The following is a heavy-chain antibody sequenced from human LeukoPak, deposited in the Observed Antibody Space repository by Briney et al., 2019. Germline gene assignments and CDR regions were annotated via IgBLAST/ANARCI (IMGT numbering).Heavy chain of an antibody. Sequence: GGTLRLSCAASGFTFRAYAMHWVRQAPGKGLEWLAVISNDGTIQYYADSVKGRFTISRDNSRNIMNLQTDSLRPEDTALYYCARREGGFYSWGIAYWGQGTLVTVSS. CDR3: ARREGGFYSWGIAY. CDR2: ISNDGTIQ. D-gene: IGHD1-26*01. J-gene: IGHJ4*02. CDR1: GFTFRAYA. V-gene: IGHV3-30*04.